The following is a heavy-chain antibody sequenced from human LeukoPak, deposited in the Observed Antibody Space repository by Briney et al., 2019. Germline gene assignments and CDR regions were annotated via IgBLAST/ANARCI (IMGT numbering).Heavy chain of an antibody. V-gene: IGHV4-34*01. CDR2: INHSGST. Sequence: PSETLSLTCAVYGGSFSGYYWSWIRQPPGKGLEWIGEINHSGSTNYNPSLKSRVTISVDTSKNQFSLKLSSVTAADTAVYYCARVKIRRRGHLNYYYGMDVWGQGTTVTVSS. CDR3: ARVKIRRRGHLNYYYGMDV. CDR1: GGSFSGYY. J-gene: IGHJ6*02.